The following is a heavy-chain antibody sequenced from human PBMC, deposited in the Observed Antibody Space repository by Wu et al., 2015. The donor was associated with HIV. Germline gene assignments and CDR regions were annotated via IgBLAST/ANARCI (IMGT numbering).Heavy chain of an antibody. CDR1: GYTFTIFN. CDR2: MNPNSGNT. V-gene: IGHV1-8*01. Sequence: QVQLLQSGAEVRKPGASVKVSCKVSGYTFTIFNINWVRQISGLGLEWMGWMNPNSGNTGYAQKFQGRVTMTRNTSVNTAYMELSNLRSEDTAFYYCARMKSVYYDSKPPGAFNIWGQGTMVTVSS. J-gene: IGHJ3*02. CDR3: ARMKSVYYDSKPPGAFNI. D-gene: IGHD3-22*01.